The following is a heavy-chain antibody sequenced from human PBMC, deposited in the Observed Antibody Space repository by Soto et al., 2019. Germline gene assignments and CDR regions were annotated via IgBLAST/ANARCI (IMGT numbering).Heavy chain of an antibody. CDR1: GYGFTTYW. Sequence: PGESLKISCKASGYGFTTYWIAWVRQMPGKGLEWMGIIYPGDSDTKYSPSFQGQVTISADKSISTAYLQWSSLKASDTATYYCARSGSGIYERSKYFYYGMDVWGQGTTVTVSS. CDR3: ARSGSGIYERSKYFYYGMDV. V-gene: IGHV5-51*01. D-gene: IGHD3-10*01. J-gene: IGHJ6*02. CDR2: IYPGDSDT.